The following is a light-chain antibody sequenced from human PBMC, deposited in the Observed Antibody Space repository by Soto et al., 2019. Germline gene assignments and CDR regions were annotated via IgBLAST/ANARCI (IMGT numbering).Light chain of an antibody. CDR2: EVT. Sequence: QSVLTQPASVSGSPGQSITISCTGTSNDVGGYNLVSWYQHHPGKAPKLMIYEVTRRPSGVSNRFSGSKSGNTASLTISGLQAEDEADYYCCSYEQRSPYVFGTGTKDTVL. CDR1: SNDVGGYNL. J-gene: IGLJ1*01. CDR3: CSYEQRSPYV. V-gene: IGLV2-23*02.